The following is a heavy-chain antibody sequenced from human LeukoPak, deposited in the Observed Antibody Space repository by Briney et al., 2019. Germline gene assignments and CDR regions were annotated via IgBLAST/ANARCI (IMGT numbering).Heavy chain of an antibody. CDR2: VSDIGSI. D-gene: IGHD2/OR15-2a*01. Sequence: SETLSLTCTVSGGSISTYYWGWIRQPPGKGLEWIAYVSDIGSINYNPSLKSRVTISLDTSKNQLSLRLSSVTAADTAVYYCAGHHPRNTVDFWGQGTLVTVSS. J-gene: IGHJ4*02. V-gene: IGHV4-59*08. CDR1: GGSISTYY. CDR3: AGHHPRNTVDF.